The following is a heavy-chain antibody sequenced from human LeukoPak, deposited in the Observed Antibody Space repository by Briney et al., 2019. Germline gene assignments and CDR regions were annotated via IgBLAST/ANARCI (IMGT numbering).Heavy chain of an antibody. Sequence: SQTLSLTCVISGDSVSNNAWNWVRQTPSGGLECLGRTYYDSKWYNHYAESVKSRISISPDTSKNQFSLQLNSVTPEDTAVYYCARGWARDGFNIWSQGTMVTVSS. CDR2: TYYDSKWYN. V-gene: IGHV6-1*01. J-gene: IGHJ3*02. D-gene: IGHD6-13*01. CDR3: ARGWARDGFNI. CDR1: GDSVSNNA.